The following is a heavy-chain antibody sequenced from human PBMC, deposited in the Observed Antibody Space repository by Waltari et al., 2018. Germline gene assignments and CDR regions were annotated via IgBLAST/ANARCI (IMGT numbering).Heavy chain of an antibody. CDR1: GYTFTGYH. Sequence: QVQLVQSGAEVKKPGASVKVSCKASGYTFTGYHMHWVRQAPGQGLEWKGWINPNSGGTNDAQKFQGRVTMTRDKSISTAYMELSRLRSDDTAVYYCARELGHNWFDPWGQGTLVTVSS. J-gene: IGHJ5*02. CDR3: ARELGHNWFDP. D-gene: IGHD7-27*01. CDR2: INPNSGGT. V-gene: IGHV1-2*02.